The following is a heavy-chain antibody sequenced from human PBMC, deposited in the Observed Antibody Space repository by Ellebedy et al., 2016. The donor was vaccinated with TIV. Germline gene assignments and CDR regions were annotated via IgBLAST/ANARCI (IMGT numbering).Heavy chain of an antibody. D-gene: IGHD2-15*01. CDR3: AKDREGYCRGGNCHYFDS. J-gene: IGHJ4*02. CDR2: ISNDGSYE. CDR1: GFTVTSNH. Sequence: GESLKISXAASGFTVTSNHMSWVRQAPGKGPEWVAVISNDGSYEDFADSVKGRITISRDNPKNTVYLQMNSLRSEDTAVYYCAKDREGYCRGGNCHYFDSWGQGTLVTVSS. V-gene: IGHV3-30*18.